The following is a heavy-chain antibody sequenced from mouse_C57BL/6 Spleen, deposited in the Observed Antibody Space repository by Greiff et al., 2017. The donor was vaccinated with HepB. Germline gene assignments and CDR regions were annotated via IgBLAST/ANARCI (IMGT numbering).Heavy chain of an antibody. CDR2: ISDGGSYT. D-gene: IGHD1-1*01. J-gene: IGHJ1*03. CDR3: ARDDTTVVAWYFDV. Sequence: EVKLMESGGGLVKPGGSLKLSCAASGFTFSSYAMSWVRQTPEKRLEWVATISDGGSYTYYPDNVKGRFTISRDNAKNNRYLQMSHLKSEDTAMYYCARDDTTVVAWYFDVWGTGTTVTVSS. V-gene: IGHV5-4*01. CDR1: GFTFSSYA.